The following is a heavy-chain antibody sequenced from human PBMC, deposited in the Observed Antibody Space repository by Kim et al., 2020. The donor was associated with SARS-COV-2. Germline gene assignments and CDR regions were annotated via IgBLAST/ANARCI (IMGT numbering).Heavy chain of an antibody. V-gene: IGHV4-39*07. J-gene: IGHJ5*02. Sequence: SETLSLTCIVSGDTIRTRSNYWGWIRQPPGQGLEWIGNIYYSGSTNYNPSLKSRATISVDTPQNQFSLKLSSVTAADTAVYYCARVGMSLNYYGSGSGPAYFDPWGQGTLVTVSS. CDR2: IYYSGST. CDR1: GDTIRTRSNY. CDR3: ARVGMSLNYYGSGSGPAYFDP. D-gene: IGHD3-10*01.